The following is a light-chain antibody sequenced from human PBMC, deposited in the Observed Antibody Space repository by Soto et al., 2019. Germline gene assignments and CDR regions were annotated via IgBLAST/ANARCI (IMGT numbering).Light chain of an antibody. J-gene: IGKJ1*01. CDR1: QSVGSN. V-gene: IGKV3-15*01. CDR3: PQYNNWPPDRT. CDR2: GAS. Sequence: EIVMTQSPATLSVSPGERATLSCRASQSVGSNFAWYQQKPGQAPRLIIYGASTRATGIPARFSGSGSGTEFTLTISSLQSEDFAIYFCPQYNNWPPDRTFGQGTKVEIK.